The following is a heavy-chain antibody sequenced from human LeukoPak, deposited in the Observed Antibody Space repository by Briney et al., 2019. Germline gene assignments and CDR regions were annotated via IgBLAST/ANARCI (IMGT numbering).Heavy chain of an antibody. CDR2: ISSSSSYI. Sequence: GGSLRLSCAASGLTFSIYNMNCVRQAPGKGLEWVSSISSSSSYIYYADSVKGRFTISRDNAKNSLYLQMNSLRAEDTAVYYCARLTTSVTTPFDYWGQGSLVTVSS. CDR3: ARLTTSVTTPFDY. J-gene: IGHJ4*02. V-gene: IGHV3-21*01. D-gene: IGHD4-17*01. CDR1: GLTFSIYN.